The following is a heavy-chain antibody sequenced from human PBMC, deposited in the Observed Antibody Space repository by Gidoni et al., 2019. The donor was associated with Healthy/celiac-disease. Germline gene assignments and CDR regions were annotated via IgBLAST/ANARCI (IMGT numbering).Heavy chain of an antibody. J-gene: IGHJ3*02. CDR3: AREMGGSIAAAGTFGAFDI. CDR2: KWYDGSNK. V-gene: IGHV3-33*01. CDR1: GFTFSRYG. Sequence: QVQLVESGGGVVQPGRSLRLSCAAYGFTFSRYGMHCVRQAPGKGLEWVVSKWYDGSNKYYADSVKGRFTISRDNSKNTLYLQMNSLRAEDTALYYCAREMGGSIAAAGTFGAFDIWGQGTMVTVSS. D-gene: IGHD6-13*01.